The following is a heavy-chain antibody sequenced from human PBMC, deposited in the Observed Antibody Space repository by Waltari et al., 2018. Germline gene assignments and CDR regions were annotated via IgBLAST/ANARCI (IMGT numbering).Heavy chain of an antibody. D-gene: IGHD2-2*01. CDR2: IYYSGST. Sequence: QVQLQESGPGLVKPSQTLSLTCTVSGGSISSGGYYWSWIRQHPGKGLEGIGYIYYSGSTYYNPALKSRVTISVDTSKNQFSLKLSSVTAADTAVYYCARGGGYCSSTSCYASSVDYWGQGTLVTVSS. CDR1: GGSISSGGYY. J-gene: IGHJ4*02. V-gene: IGHV4-31*03. CDR3: ARGGGYCSSTSCYASSVDY.